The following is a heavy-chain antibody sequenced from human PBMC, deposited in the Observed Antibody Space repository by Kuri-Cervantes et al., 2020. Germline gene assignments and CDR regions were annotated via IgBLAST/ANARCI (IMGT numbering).Heavy chain of an antibody. CDR2: IRSKANSYAT. CDR1: GFIFSGSA. Sequence: GESLKISCAASGFIFSGSAMHWVRQASGKGLEWVGRIRSKANSYATAYAASVKGRFTISRDGSKSTAYLQMNSLKTEDTAVYYCTGLNDYWGQGTLVTVSS. V-gene: IGHV3-73*01. J-gene: IGHJ4*02. CDR3: TGLNDY.